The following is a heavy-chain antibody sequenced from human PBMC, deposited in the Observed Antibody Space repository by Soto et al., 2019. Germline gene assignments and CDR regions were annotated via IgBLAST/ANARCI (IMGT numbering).Heavy chain of an antibody. V-gene: IGHV1-69*13. CDR2: IIPIFGTA. CDR3: ARGTPMVTPYYFDY. CDR1: GGTFSSYA. Sequence: GALVKVSCKASGGTFSSYAISWVRQAPGQGLEWMGGIIPIFGTANYAQKFQGRVTITADESTSTAYMELSSLRSEDTAVYYCARGTPMVTPYYFDYWGQGTLVTVSS. D-gene: IGHD4-17*01. J-gene: IGHJ4*02.